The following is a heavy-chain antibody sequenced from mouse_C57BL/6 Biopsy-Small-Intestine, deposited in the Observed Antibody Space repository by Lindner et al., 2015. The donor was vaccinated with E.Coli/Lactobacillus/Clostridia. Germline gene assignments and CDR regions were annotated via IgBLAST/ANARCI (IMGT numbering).Heavy chain of an antibody. D-gene: IGHD4-1*01. J-gene: IGHJ4*01. Sequence: VQLQESGPELVKPGDSVKMSCKASGYTFTDYYMDWVKQSHGKSLEWIGYIYPSNGGTSYNQKFKGKATLTVDKSSSTAYMELHSLTSEDSAVYYCARRTGPYAMDYWGQGTSVTVSS. V-gene: IGHV1-34*02. CDR1: GYTFTDYY. CDR2: IYPSNGGT. CDR3: ARRTGPYAMDY.